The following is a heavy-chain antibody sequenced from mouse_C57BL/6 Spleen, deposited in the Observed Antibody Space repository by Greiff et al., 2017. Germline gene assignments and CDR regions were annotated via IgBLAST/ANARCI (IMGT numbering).Heavy chain of an antibody. J-gene: IGHJ3*01. Sequence: QVQLQQPGAELVKPGASVKLSCKASGYTFTSYWMHWVKQRPGQGLEWIGMIHPNSGSTNYNEKFKSKATLTVDNSSSTAYMQLSSLTSEDSAVYYCARWDYGSSFSWFAYWGQGTLVTVSA. D-gene: IGHD1-1*01. CDR3: ARWDYGSSFSWFAY. V-gene: IGHV1-64*01. CDR2: IHPNSGST. CDR1: GYTFTSYW.